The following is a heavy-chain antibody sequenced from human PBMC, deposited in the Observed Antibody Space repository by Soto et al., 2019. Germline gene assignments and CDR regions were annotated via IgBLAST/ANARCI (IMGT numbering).Heavy chain of an antibody. Sequence: PGGSLRLSCAASGFTFSSYGMHWVRQAPGKGLEWVAVISYDGSNKYYADSVKGRFTISRDNSKNTLYLQMNSLRAEDTAVYYCAKDRGAAAGTSRWYYYYGMDVSGQGTTVTVSS. CDR1: GFTFSSYG. CDR2: ISYDGSNK. CDR3: AKDRGAAAGTSRWYYYYGMDV. V-gene: IGHV3-30*18. D-gene: IGHD6-13*01. J-gene: IGHJ6*02.